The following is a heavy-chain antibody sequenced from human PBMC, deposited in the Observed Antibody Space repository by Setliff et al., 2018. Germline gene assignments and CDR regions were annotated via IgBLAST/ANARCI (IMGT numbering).Heavy chain of an antibody. Sequence: SETLSLTCAVSGASISKTDLWSWVRLPPGKGLEWIGEIFHGGTTKSNPSLKSRVTISIAKSRNQFSLSLTSVTAADTAVYFCARVIPSAPRFDPWGRGILVTVS. CDR2: IFHGGTT. D-gene: IGHD2-2*02. J-gene: IGHJ5*01. CDR3: ARVIPSAPRFDP. CDR1: GASISKTDL. V-gene: IGHV4-4*02.